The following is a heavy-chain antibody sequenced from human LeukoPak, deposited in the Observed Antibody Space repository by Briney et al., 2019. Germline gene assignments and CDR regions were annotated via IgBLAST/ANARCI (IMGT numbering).Heavy chain of an antibody. CDR3: ARDNYDILTGYLNMDV. D-gene: IGHD3-9*01. Sequence: PSETLSLTCTVSGGSLSSYYWSWIRQPAGKGLEWMGRIYTSGSTNYNPSLKSRVTMSVDTSKNQFSLKLSSVTAADTAVYYCARDNYDILTGYLNMDVWGKGTTVTVSS. J-gene: IGHJ6*03. CDR2: IYTSGST. CDR1: GGSLSSYY. V-gene: IGHV4-4*07.